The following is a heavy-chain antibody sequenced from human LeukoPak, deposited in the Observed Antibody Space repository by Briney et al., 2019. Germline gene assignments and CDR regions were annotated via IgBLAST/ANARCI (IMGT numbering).Heavy chain of an antibody. Sequence: SETLSLTCTVSGGSISSYYWNWIRQPPGKGLEWIWYIYYSGSTNYNPSLKSRVTISVDTSKYQFSVKLSSVNAADTAVYYCARLPPYYDILTGYRYYYYGMDVWGQGTTVTVSS. D-gene: IGHD3-9*01. CDR3: ARLPPYYDILTGYRYYYYGMDV. CDR2: IYYSGST. V-gene: IGHV4-59*08. CDR1: GGSISSYY. J-gene: IGHJ6*02.